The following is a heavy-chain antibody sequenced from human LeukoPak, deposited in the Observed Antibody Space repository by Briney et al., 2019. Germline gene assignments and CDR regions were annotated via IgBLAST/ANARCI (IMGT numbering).Heavy chain of an antibody. V-gene: IGHV3-64D*06. J-gene: IGHJ4*02. Sequence: GASVKVSCKASGYTFIGYYMHWVRQAPGKGLEYVSAISGNGDNTYYADSVKGRFTISRDNSKNTLYLQMSSLTVEDMAMYYCVKKEGGTYSRWGQGTLVTVSS. CDR1: GYTFIGYY. D-gene: IGHD5-18*01. CDR2: ISGNGDNT. CDR3: VKKEGGTYSR.